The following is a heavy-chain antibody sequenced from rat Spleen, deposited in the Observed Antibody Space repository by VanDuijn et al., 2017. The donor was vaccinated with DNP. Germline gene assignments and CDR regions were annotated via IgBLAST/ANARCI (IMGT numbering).Heavy chain of an antibody. CDR1: GFTFNNYW. D-gene: IGHD4-3*01. J-gene: IGHJ2*01. CDR3: ARGGIRGTDY. V-gene: IGHV5-31*01. Sequence: EVQLVESGGGLVQPERSLKLSCVASGFTFNNYWMTWIRQVPGKGLEWVASITSSGGSTYYPDSVKGRFTISRDNAKNTLYLQMNSLRSEDTATYYCARGGIRGTDYWGQGVMVTVSS. CDR2: ITSSGGST.